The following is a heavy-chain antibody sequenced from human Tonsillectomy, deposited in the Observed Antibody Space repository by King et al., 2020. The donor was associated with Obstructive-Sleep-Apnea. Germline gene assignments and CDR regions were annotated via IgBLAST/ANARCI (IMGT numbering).Heavy chain of an antibody. V-gene: IGHV4-39*07. CDR1: GGSISSSDYY. CDR3: AREMVFRGVFVWFDP. CDR2: IYNSGST. Sequence: LQLQESGPGLVKPSETLSLTCTVSGGSISSSDYYWGWIRQPPGKGLEWIGTIYNSGSTYYNPSLKSRVTISVDTSKSQFSLKLSSVTAADTAVYYCAREMVFRGVFVWFDPWGQGTLVTVSS. D-gene: IGHD3-16*02. J-gene: IGHJ5*02.